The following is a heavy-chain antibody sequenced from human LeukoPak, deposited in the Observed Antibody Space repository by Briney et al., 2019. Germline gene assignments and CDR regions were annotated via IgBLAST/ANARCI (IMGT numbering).Heavy chain of an antibody. CDR1: GFTFSSYA. D-gene: IGHD4/OR15-4a*01. CDR3: ARVQVLGTYDWFDP. V-gene: IGHV3-23*01. Sequence: GGSLRLSCAASGFTFSSYAMTWVRHAPGKGLEWVSAISGSGGSTYYAASVKGRFTISRDNAKDTLYLQMNSLRAEDTAIYYCARVQVLGTYDWFDPWGQGTLVTVS. J-gene: IGHJ5*02. CDR2: ISGSGGST.